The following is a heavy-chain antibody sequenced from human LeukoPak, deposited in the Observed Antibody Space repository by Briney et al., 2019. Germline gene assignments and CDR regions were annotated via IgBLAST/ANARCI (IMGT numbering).Heavy chain of an antibody. CDR3: AKDHSSYDILTGYPLT. Sequence: PGGSLRLSRAASGFTFSSFAMTWVRQAPGKGLEWVSTINNSGDSTYCGDSVKGRFTISRDNSKNTLYLQMNSLRAEDTAVYYCAKDHSSYDILTGYPLTWGQGTLVTVSS. CDR2: INNSGDST. CDR1: GFTFSSFA. V-gene: IGHV3-23*01. J-gene: IGHJ5*02. D-gene: IGHD3-9*01.